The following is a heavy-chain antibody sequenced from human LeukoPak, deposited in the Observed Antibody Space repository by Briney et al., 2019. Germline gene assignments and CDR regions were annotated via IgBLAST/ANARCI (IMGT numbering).Heavy chain of an antibody. V-gene: IGHV4-30-4*08. CDR1: GGSISSGDYY. CDR3: ARDLIRDFWSGYYGNY. Sequence: PSETLSLTCTVSGGSISSGDYYWSWIRQPPGKGLEWIGYIYYSGSTYYNPSLKSRVTISVDTSKNQFSLKLSSVTAADTAVYYCARDLIRDFWSGYYGNYWGQGTLVTASS. CDR2: IYYSGST. D-gene: IGHD3-3*01. J-gene: IGHJ4*02.